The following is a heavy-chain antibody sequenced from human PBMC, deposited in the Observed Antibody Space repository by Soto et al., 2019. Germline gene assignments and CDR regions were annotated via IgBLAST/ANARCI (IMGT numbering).Heavy chain of an antibody. D-gene: IGHD3-9*01. J-gene: IGHJ3*02. Sequence: PGGSLRLSCAASGFTFSSYSMNWVRQAPGKGLEWVSYISSSSTIYYADSVKGRFTISRDNAKNSLYLQMNSLRDEDTAVYYCARVDAYYDILTGYYIDAFDIWGQGTMVTVSS. V-gene: IGHV3-48*02. CDR1: GFTFSSYS. CDR3: ARVDAYYDILTGYYIDAFDI. CDR2: ISSSSTI.